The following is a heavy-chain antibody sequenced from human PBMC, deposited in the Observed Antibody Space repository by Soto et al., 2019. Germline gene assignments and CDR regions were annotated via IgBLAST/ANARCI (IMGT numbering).Heavy chain of an antibody. CDR2: IYYSWST. Sequence: PSETLSLTGTVSGGSISSSSYYWGWIRQPPGKGLEWIGRIYYSWSTYYNPSLKSRVTISVDTSKNQFSLKLSSVTAADTAVYYCARLSGWYFDYWRQGTLVTVSA. CDR1: GGSISSSSYY. D-gene: IGHD6-19*01. V-gene: IGHV4-39*01. CDR3: ARLSGWYFDY. J-gene: IGHJ4*02.